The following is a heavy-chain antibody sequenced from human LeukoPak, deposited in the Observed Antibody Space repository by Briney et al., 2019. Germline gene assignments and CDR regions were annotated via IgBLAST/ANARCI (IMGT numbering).Heavy chain of an antibody. Sequence: GASVKVSCKASGGTFSSYAISWVRQAPGQGLEWMGWINPNSGGTNYAQKFQGRVTMTRDTSISTAYMELSRLRSDDTAVYYCARDPAYSSSAEEEYFQHWGQGTLVTVSS. CDR2: INPNSGGT. CDR3: ARDPAYSSSAEEEYFQH. V-gene: IGHV1-2*02. CDR1: GGTFSSYA. J-gene: IGHJ1*01. D-gene: IGHD6-6*01.